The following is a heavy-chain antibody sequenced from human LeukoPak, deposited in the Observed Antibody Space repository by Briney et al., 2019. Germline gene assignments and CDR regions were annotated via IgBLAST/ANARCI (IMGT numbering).Heavy chain of an antibody. Sequence: KPSETLSLTCAVYGGSFSGYYWSWIRQPPGKGLEWIGEINHSGSTNYNPSLKSRVTISVDTSKSQFSLKLSSVTAADTAVYYCARARWGCSSTSCPGGYFQHWGQGTLVTVSS. CDR3: ARARWGCSSTSCPGGYFQH. CDR2: INHSGST. CDR1: GGSFSGYY. J-gene: IGHJ1*01. V-gene: IGHV4-34*01. D-gene: IGHD2-2*01.